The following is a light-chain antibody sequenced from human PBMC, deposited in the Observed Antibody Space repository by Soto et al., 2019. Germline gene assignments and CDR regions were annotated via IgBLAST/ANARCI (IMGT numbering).Light chain of an antibody. Sequence: IVMTQSPGTLSVSPGERATLFCGASQSVSSNLAWYQQKPGQAPRLIIYGASTRATGIPDRFSGSGSGTDFTLTISRLQTEDYALYYCQQYGPSLITFGQGTRLEIK. V-gene: IGKV3D-15*01. J-gene: IGKJ5*01. CDR1: QSVSSN. CDR2: GAS. CDR3: QQYGPSLIT.